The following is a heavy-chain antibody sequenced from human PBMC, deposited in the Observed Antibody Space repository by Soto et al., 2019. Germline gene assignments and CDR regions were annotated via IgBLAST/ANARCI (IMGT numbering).Heavy chain of an antibody. CDR3: AVASDY. CDR1: GRYMRRNWYY. D-gene: IGHD5-12*01. J-gene: IGHJ4*02. V-gene: IGHV4-39*01. CDR2: IYDSGRT. Sequence: XXTLSLHCTVSGRYMRRNWYYWGSIRQPPGKGLEWIGSIYDSGRTYYNSSLKSRVTISVDTSKNQLSLKLCSVTAADTAVYYSAVASDYWGQGTLAPVS.